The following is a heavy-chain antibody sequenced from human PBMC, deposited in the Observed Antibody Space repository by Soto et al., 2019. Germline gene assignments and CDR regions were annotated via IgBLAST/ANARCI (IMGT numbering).Heavy chain of an antibody. J-gene: IGHJ6*02. CDR1: GGTFSSYA. V-gene: IGHV1-69*01. Sequence: QVQLVQSGAEVKKPGSSVKVSCTASGGTFSSYAISWVRQAPGQGLEWMGGIIPIFGTANYAQKFQGRVTITADESTSTDYMELSSLRSEDTAVYYCARHTAMDSAVYYYGMDVWGQGTTVTVSS. CDR2: IIPIFGTA. CDR3: ARHTAMDSAVYYYGMDV. D-gene: IGHD5-18*01.